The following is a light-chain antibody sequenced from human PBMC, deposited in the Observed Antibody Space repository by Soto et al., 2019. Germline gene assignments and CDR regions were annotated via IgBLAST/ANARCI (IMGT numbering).Light chain of an antibody. CDR1: QSVSSN. J-gene: IGKJ1*01. Sequence: EIVMTQSPASLSVSPGERATLSCRASQSVSSNLAWYQKKPGQAPRLLIYGASTGATGVPARFSGSGSGTDFTLTISSLQSADFAVYYCQQYNNWPRTFGQGTKVEIK. V-gene: IGKV3-15*01. CDR2: GAS. CDR3: QQYNNWPRT.